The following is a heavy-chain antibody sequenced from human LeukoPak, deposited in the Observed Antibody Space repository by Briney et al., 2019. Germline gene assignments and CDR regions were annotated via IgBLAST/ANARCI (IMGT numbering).Heavy chain of an antibody. Sequence: GGSLRLSCAASGFTFSSYAMSWVRQAPGKGLEWVSFIYSGGDTKYADSVRGRFTISRDNSKNTLFLQMDSLRAEDTAVYYCARWYCSSTTCYYDYWGQGTLVTVSS. J-gene: IGHJ4*02. V-gene: IGHV3-53*01. D-gene: IGHD2-2*01. CDR2: IYSGGDT. CDR1: GFTFSSYA. CDR3: ARWYCSSTTCYYDY.